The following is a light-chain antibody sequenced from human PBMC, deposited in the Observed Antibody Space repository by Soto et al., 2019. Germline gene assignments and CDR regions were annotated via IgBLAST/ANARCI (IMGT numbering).Light chain of an antibody. CDR1: QSVFSN. V-gene: IGKV3-15*01. CDR3: QQYNEWPLT. CDR2: GAS. J-gene: IGKJ4*01. Sequence: EIVMTQSPATLSVSPGERATLSCRASQSVFSNLAWYQQKPGQAPKLLIYGASTRATGIPDRFSGSGSETEFTLTISSLQSEDFAVYYCQQYNEWPLTFGGGTKVEIK.